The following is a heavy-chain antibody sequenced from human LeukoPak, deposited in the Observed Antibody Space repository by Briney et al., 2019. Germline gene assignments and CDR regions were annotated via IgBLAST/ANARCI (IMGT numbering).Heavy chain of an antibody. Sequence: GESLRLSCAASGFTFSSYSMNWVRQAPGKGLEWVSYISSSGSTIYYADSVKGRFTISRDNAKNSLYLQMNSLRAEDTAVYYCARDSVAGVDYWGLGTLVTVSS. J-gene: IGHJ4*02. V-gene: IGHV3-48*04. D-gene: IGHD6-19*01. CDR1: GFTFSSYS. CDR3: ARDSVAGVDY. CDR2: ISSSGSTI.